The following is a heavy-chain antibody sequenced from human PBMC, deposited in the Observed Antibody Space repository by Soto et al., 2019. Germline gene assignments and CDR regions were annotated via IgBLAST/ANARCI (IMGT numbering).Heavy chain of an antibody. D-gene: IGHD3-9*01. CDR3: AREGRANYDILTGYRDFDY. CDR1: GYTFTSYG. Sequence: GASVKVSCKASGYTFTSYGISWVRQAPGQGLEWMGWISAYNGNTNYAQKLQGRVTMTTDTSTSTAYMELRSLRSDDTAVSYCAREGRANYDILTGYRDFDYWGQGTLVTVSS. J-gene: IGHJ4*02. CDR2: ISAYNGNT. V-gene: IGHV1-18*01.